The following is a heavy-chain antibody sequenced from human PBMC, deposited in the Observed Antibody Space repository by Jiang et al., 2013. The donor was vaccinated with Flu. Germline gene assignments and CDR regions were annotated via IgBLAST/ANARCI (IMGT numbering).Heavy chain of an antibody. CDR1: ISGYY. CDR3: ARDAQYYDILTGYYKNYFDY. V-gene: IGHV4-59*01. D-gene: IGHD3-9*01. J-gene: IGHJ4*02. Sequence: ISGYYWSWIRQPQEGTGVDWVYLFQWEHQLXPSLKSRVTISVDTSKNQFSLKLSSVTAADTAVYYCARDAQYYDILTGYYKNYFDYWGQGTLVTVSS. CDR2: LFQWEH.